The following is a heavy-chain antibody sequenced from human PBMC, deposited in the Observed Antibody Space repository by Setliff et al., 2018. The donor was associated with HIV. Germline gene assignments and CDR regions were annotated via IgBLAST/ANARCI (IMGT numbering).Heavy chain of an antibody. CDR2: IYNTGST. Sequence: PSETLSLTCTVTGGSISSGGFYWTWIRQYPGKGLEWIGYIYNTGSTYHSPSLESRVTISIDTSKNQFSLKLSSVTAADTAVYYCARARRAGSGPKYFQHWGQGTLVTVSS. CDR3: ARARRAGSGPKYFQH. CDR1: GGSISSGGFY. J-gene: IGHJ1*01. V-gene: IGHV4-31*03. D-gene: IGHD2-15*01.